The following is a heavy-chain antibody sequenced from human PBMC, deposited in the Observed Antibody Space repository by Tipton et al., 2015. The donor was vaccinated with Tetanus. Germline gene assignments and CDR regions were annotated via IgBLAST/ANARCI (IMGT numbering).Heavy chain of an antibody. CDR1: GFTFNDFY. J-gene: IGHJ6*02. CDR2: ISPSGGIT. D-gene: IGHD2/OR15-2a*01. CDR3: VRRWFGTQYYFGMDV. V-gene: IGHV3-11*04. Sequence: GSLRLSCAGSGFTFNDFYMSWVRQAPGKGPEFVSHISPSGGITYYADSVRGRFTISRDNAKRFLYLQMNSLRADDTAVYYCVRRWFGTQYYFGMDVWGQGTTVTVSS.